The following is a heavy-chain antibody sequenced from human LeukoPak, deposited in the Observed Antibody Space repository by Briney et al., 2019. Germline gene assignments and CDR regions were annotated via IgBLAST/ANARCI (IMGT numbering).Heavy chain of an antibody. D-gene: IGHD2-21*01. CDR3: ARHTKAKRMWWYYYMDV. J-gene: IGHJ6*03. V-gene: IGHV4-4*07. CDR1: GSSISSYY. CDR2: IYISGST. Sequence: SETLSLTCIVSGSSISSYYWNWIRQPAGKGLEWIGRIYISGSTNYNPSLKSRVTMSVDTSKNQFALKLSSVTAADTDVYYCARHTKAKRMWWYYYMDVWGKGTTVTISS.